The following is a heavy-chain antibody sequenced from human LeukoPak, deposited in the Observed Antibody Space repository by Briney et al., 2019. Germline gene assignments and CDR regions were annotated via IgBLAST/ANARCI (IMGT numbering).Heavy chain of an antibody. CDR1: GGTFSSYA. CDR3: ARDRYSEYSSSSLAFDI. V-gene: IGHV1-69*13. J-gene: IGHJ3*02. Sequence: SVKVSCKASGGTFSSYAISWVRQAPGQGLEWMGGIIPIFGTANYAQKFQGRVTITADESTSTAYMELSSLRSEDTAVYYCARDRYSEYSSSSLAFDIWGQGTMVTVSS. CDR2: IIPIFGTA. D-gene: IGHD6-6*01.